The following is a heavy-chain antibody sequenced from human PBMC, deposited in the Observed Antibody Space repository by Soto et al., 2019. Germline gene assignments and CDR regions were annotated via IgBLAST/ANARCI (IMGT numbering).Heavy chain of an antibody. V-gene: IGHV4-30-2*01. CDR3: ARGGYSAGTRAYYYYGMDV. D-gene: IGHD1-7*01. CDR1: GGSISSGGYS. CDR2: IYHSGST. Sequence: PSETLSLTCAVSGGSISSGGYSWSWIRQPPGKGLEWIGYIYHSGSTYYNPSLKSRVTISVDRSKNQFSLKLSSVTAADTAVYYCARGGYSAGTRAYYYYGMDVWGQGTTVTVSS. J-gene: IGHJ6*02.